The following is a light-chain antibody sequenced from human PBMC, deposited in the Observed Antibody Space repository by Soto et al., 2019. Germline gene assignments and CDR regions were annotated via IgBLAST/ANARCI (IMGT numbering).Light chain of an antibody. CDR1: QTVRNN. J-gene: IGKJ1*01. CDR3: QQYNTWPRT. Sequence: IVVTHSAATLSVSPGKRATLSCRASQTVRNNDLAWYQQKPGQAPRLLIYGASTRATAIPARFSGSGSGTEFTLSISSLQSEDFAVYYCQQYNTWPRTFGQGTKVDIK. V-gene: IGKV3-15*01. CDR2: GAS.